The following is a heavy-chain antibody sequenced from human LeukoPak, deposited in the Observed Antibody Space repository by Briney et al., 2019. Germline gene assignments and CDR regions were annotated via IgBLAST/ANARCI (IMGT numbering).Heavy chain of an antibody. V-gene: IGHV4-34*01. CDR1: GGSFSGYY. D-gene: IGHD3-9*01. J-gene: IGHJ5*02. CDR2: INHSGST. CDR3: ARYTLRYFGP. Sequence: PSETLSLTCAVYGGSFSGYYWSWIRQPPGKGLEWIGEINHSGSTNYNPSLKSRVTISVDTSKNQFSLKLSSVTAADTAVYYCARYTLRYFGPWGQGTLVTVSS.